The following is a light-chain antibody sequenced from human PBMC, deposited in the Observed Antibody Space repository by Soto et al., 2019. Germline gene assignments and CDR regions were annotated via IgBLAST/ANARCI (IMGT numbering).Light chain of an antibody. CDR2: ATS. Sequence: DIEMIQSPPSLSASVGDRITITCRASQRISSYLTWLQQKPGKAPNVLIFATSNLQSGVPSRFSGSGSGTDFTLTSNSLQPEDSATYYCQQSYSPLLTFGGGTKVEV. CDR1: QRISSY. J-gene: IGKJ4*02. V-gene: IGKV1-39*01. CDR3: QQSYSPLLT.